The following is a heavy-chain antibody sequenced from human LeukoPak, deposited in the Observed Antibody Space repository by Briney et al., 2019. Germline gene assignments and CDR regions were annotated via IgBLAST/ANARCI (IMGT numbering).Heavy chain of an antibody. CDR3: ARDILVFYYYDSSGQGGMDV. Sequence: GRSLRLSCAASGFTFSSYAMHWVRQAPGKGLEWVAVISYDGSNKYYADSVKGRFTISRDNSKNTLYLQMNSLRAEDTAVYYCARDILVFYYYDSSGQGGMDVWGQGTTVTVSS. CDR2: ISYDGSNK. D-gene: IGHD3-22*01. V-gene: IGHV3-30-3*01. J-gene: IGHJ6*02. CDR1: GFTFSSYA.